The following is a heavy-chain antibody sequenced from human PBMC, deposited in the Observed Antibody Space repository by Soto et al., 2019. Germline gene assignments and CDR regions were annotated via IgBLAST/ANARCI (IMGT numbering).Heavy chain of an antibody. V-gene: IGHV1-46*01. D-gene: IGHD2-21*01. CDR3: ARGLEGPYSPPLV. CDR1: GYTFTTYY. Sequence: ASVKVSCKASGYTFTTYYMHWVRQAPGQGLEWMGVINPGGGRTSYAQKLHGRVTMTRDTSTSTVYMELSSLRSEDTAVYYCARGLEGPYSPPLVWGQGTLVTVSS. J-gene: IGHJ4*02. CDR2: INPGGGRT.